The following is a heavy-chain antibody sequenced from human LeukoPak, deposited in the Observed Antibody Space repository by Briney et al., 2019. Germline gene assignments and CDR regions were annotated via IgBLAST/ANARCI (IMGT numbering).Heavy chain of an antibody. CDR2: TYYRSTWYN. CDR1: GDSVSSNSVT. D-gene: IGHD3-22*01. V-gene: IGHV6-1*01. CDR3: ARAGNYYDSSGYGYVDY. Sequence: SQTLSLTCAISGDSVSSNSVTWNWIRQSPSRGLEWLGRTYYRSTWYNDYAVSVRGRITVNPDTSKNQFSLKLSSVTAADTAVYYCARAGNYYDSSGYGYVDYWGQGTLVTVSS. J-gene: IGHJ4*02.